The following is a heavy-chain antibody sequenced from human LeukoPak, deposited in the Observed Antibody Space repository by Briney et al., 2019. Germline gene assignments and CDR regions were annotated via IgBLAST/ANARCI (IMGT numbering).Heavy chain of an antibody. J-gene: IGHJ4*02. V-gene: IGHV6-1*01. Sequence: SQTLSLTCAISGDSVSSNSVAWNWIRQSPSRGLEWLGRTYYRSKWYNDYAVSVKGRITINPDTSKNQFSLQLNSVTPEDTAVYYCARDHCSGGNCHWRFDYWGQGTLVTVSS. CDR1: GDSVSSNSVA. CDR3: ARDHCSGGNCHWRFDY. D-gene: IGHD2-15*01. CDR2: TYYRSKWYN.